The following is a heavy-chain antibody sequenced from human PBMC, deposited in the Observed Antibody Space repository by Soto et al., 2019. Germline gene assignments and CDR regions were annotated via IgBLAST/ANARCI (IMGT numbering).Heavy chain of an antibody. Sequence: PGGSLRLSCAASGFTFSSYAMHWVRQAPGKGLEWVAVISYDGSNKYYADSVKGRFTISRDNSKNTLYLQMNSLRAEDTAVYYCAREGESPPLHYWGQGTLVTVS. D-gene: IGHD3-16*01. CDR1: GFTFSSYA. V-gene: IGHV3-30-3*01. CDR2: ISYDGSNK. CDR3: AREGESPPLHY. J-gene: IGHJ4*02.